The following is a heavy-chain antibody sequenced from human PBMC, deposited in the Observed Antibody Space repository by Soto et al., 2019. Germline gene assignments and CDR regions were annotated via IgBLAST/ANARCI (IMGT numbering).Heavy chain of an antibody. V-gene: IGHV3-30*18. CDR1: GFTFSSYG. CDR3: AKDFRGWPKVDYYYYGMDV. J-gene: IGHJ6*02. Sequence: QVQLVESGGGVVQPGRSLRLSCAASGFTFSSYGMHWVRQAPGKGLEWVAVISYDGSNKYYADSVKGRFTISRDNSKNTLYLQMNSLRAEDTAVYYCAKDFRGWPKVDYYYYGMDVWGQGTTVTVSS. D-gene: IGHD6-19*01. CDR2: ISYDGSNK.